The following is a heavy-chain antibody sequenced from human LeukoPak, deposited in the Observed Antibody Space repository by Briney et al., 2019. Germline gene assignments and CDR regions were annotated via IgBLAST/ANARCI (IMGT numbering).Heavy chain of an antibody. CDR1: GFTVSSNY. V-gene: IGHV3-53*01. D-gene: IGHD3-22*01. J-gene: IGHJ4*02. CDR3: ARDLYYYDSSGYYDY. Sequence: GGSLRLSCAASGFTVSSNYMSWVRQAPGKGLVWVSVIYSGGSTYYADSVKGRFTISRDNSKNTLYLQMNSLRAEDTAVYYCARDLYYYDSSGYYDYWGQGTLVTVSS. CDR2: IYSGGST.